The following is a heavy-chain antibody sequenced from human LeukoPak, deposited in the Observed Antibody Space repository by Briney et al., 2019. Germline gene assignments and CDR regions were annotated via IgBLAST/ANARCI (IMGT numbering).Heavy chain of an antibody. CDR3: AKGAFKQLAPTWFDP. CDR2: ISYDGSNK. CDR1: GFTFSSYA. Sequence: GRSLRLSCAASGFTFSSYAMHWVRQAPGKGLEWVAVISYDGSNKYYADSVKGRFTISRDNSKNTLYLQMNSLRAEGTAVYYRAKGAFKQLAPTWFDPWGQGTLVTVSS. J-gene: IGHJ5*02. V-gene: IGHV3-30*04. D-gene: IGHD6-6*01.